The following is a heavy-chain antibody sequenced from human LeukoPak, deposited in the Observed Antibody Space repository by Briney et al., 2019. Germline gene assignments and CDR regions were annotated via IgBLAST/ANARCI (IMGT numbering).Heavy chain of an antibody. J-gene: IGHJ4*02. Sequence: GGSLRLSCAASGFTFSSYAMTWVRQAPGKGLERVSAVTDSGDKVFYADSVKGRFTISRDNSKNTLYLQMSSLRVEDTAVYYCAKADSYYDLLTCFDFWGQGTLVTVSS. V-gene: IGHV3-23*01. D-gene: IGHD3-9*01. CDR3: AKADSYYDLLTCFDF. CDR2: VTDSGDKV. CDR1: GFTFSSYA.